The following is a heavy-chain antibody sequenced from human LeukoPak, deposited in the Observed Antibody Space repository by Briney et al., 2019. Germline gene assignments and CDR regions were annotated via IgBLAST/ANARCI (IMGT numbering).Heavy chain of an antibody. CDR2: ISGSGYST. CDR1: GFTFSGYA. Sequence: PGGSLRLSCAASGFTFSGYAMSWVRQAPEKGLEWVSGISGSGYSTYYADSVKGRFTISRDNSKNTLSLQMNSLRAEDTAVYYCAKGGQQLLRGANYYFDFWGQGTLVTVSS. CDR3: AKGGQQLLRGANYYFDF. V-gene: IGHV3-23*01. J-gene: IGHJ4*02. D-gene: IGHD1-26*01.